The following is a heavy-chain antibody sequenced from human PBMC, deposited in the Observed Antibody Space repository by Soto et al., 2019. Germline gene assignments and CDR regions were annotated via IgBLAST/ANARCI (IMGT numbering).Heavy chain of an antibody. CDR3: ASAKRITMGRGVTFDAFDI. J-gene: IGHJ3*02. D-gene: IGHD3-10*01. CDR1: GYTFTSYG. CDR2: SRADNGNT. V-gene: IGHV1-18*04. Sequence: QVQLVQSGAEVKKPGASVKVSCKASGYTFTSYGISWVRQAPGQAGEWMGWSRADNGNTNYAQKLQGRVTMTTDTSKSKAYMELRSLRADDTAVYYCASAKRITMGRGVTFDAFDIWGKGTMVTVSS.